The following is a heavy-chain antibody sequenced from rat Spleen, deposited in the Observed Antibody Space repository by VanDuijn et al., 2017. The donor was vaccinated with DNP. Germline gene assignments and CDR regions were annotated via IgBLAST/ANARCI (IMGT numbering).Heavy chain of an antibody. Sequence: EVQLQESGPGLVKPSQSLSLTCSVTGYSITRSYRWNWIRKFPGNKLEWMGYINSAGNTHYNPSLKSRISITRDTSKNQFFLQLNSVSTEDTATYYCARWKIGPHYFDYWGQGVMVTVSS. CDR1: GYSITRSYR. V-gene: IGHV3-3*01. CDR2: INSAGNT. D-gene: IGHD1-5*01. J-gene: IGHJ2*01. CDR3: ARWKIGPHYFDY.